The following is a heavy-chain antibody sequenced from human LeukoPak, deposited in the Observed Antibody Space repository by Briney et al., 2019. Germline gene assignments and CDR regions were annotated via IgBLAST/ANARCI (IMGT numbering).Heavy chain of an antibody. CDR1: GFSFSRYG. V-gene: IGHV3-23*01. CDR3: ARDPGSGDREYQGVSQYYFDY. Sequence: GGSLRLSCAASGFSFSRYGLHWVRQAPGKGLEWVSVISSSGDSTYYADSVKGRFTISRDNSRNTLDLQMNSLRAEDTAVYYCARDPGSGDREYQGVSQYYFDYWGQGTLVTVSS. CDR2: ISSSGDST. J-gene: IGHJ4*02. D-gene: IGHD2-2*01.